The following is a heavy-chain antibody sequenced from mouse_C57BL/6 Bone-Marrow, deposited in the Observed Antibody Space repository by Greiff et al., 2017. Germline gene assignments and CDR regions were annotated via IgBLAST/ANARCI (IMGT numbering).Heavy chain of an antibody. CDR3: TVYYYGSDY. CDR2: IDPENGAT. Sequence: EVKLEESGAELVRPGASVKLSCTASGFNIKDDYMHWVKQRPEQGLEWIGWIDPENGATEYASKFQGKATITADTSSNTAYLQLSSLTSEDTAVYYCTVYYYGSDYWGQGTTLTVSS. D-gene: IGHD1-1*01. CDR1: GFNIKDDY. V-gene: IGHV14-4*01. J-gene: IGHJ2*01.